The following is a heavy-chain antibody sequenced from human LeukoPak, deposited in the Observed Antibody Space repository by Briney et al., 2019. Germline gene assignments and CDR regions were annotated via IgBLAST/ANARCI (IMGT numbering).Heavy chain of an antibody. D-gene: IGHD3-16*01. V-gene: IGHV3-7*01. J-gene: IGHJ4*02. CDR3: ARWRGGQSEFDS. Sequence: GGSLRLSCAASGFTFSSYGMSWVRQAPGKGLEWVAFIKKDASEIDYVDSLKGRVTISRDDAKNSLDLQMNSLRVDDTAVCYCARWRGGQSEFDSWGQGTLVTVSS. CDR2: IKKDASEI. CDR1: GFTFSSYG.